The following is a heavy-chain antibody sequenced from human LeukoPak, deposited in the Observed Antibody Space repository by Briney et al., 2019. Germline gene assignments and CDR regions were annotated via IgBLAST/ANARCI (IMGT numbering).Heavy chain of an antibody. Sequence: GGSLRLSCLASGFTFSSYAMHWVRQAPGKWLEWVAVMSYDGNNRYYTDSVKGRFTISRDNSKNTVYLQMNSLRAEDMAVYYCAKERVRGVIFDAFDIWGQGTMVTVSS. CDR2: MSYDGNNR. V-gene: IGHV3-30*18. CDR1: GFTFSSYA. CDR3: AKERVRGVIFDAFDI. D-gene: IGHD3-10*01. J-gene: IGHJ3*02.